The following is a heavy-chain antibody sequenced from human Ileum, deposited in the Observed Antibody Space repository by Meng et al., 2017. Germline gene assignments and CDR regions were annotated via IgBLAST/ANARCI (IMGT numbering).Heavy chain of an antibody. CDR3: ARGGGRYGHDFDY. V-gene: IGHV4-34*01. CDR2: INHSGST. D-gene: IGHD3-16*01. J-gene: IGHJ4*02. Sequence: QVQLEQCGAGLSKPSETLTLPCGVSGGSFSGYDWSWVRQPPGKGLEWIGEINHSGSTNYNPSLKSRVTISVDKSKNQLSLKLSSGPAADKAVYYCARGGGRYGHDFDYWGQGTLVTVSS. CDR1: GGSFSGYD.